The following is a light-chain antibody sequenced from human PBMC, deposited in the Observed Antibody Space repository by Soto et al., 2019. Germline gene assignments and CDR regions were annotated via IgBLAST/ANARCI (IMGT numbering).Light chain of an antibody. J-gene: IGKJ4*01. CDR2: GAS. CDR3: QQYGRSALT. CDR1: QSVNNNY. V-gene: IGKV3-20*01. Sequence: EIVLTQSPATLSLSPGERATLSCRASQSVNNNYLAWYQQKPGQAPRLLIYGASSRATGIPDRFSGGGSVTDFTLTISRLEPEDFAVYYCQQYGRSALTFGGGTKVEIK.